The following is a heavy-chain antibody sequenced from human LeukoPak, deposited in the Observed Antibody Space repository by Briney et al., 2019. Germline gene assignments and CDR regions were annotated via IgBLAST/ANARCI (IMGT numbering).Heavy chain of an antibody. Sequence: SSETLSLTCTVSGGSISSYYWSWIRQPPGKGLEWIGSMFHAGNTYYNPSLMTRVTMSVDTSKNQFSLKLSSVTASDTAVYFCARGRSPGYSAHDGIDPWGQGTLVTVSA. V-gene: IGHV4-59*04. J-gene: IGHJ5*02. CDR1: GGSISSYY. CDR3: ARGRSPGYSAHDGIDP. CDR2: MFHAGNT. D-gene: IGHD5-12*01.